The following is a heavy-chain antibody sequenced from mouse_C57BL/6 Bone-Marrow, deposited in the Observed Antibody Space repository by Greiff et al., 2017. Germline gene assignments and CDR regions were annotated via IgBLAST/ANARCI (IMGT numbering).Heavy chain of an antibody. J-gene: IGHJ2*01. CDR2: IYPGDGDT. V-gene: IGHV1-82*01. Sequence: QVQLQQSGPELVKPGASVTISCKASGYAFSSSWMNWVKQRPGKGLEWIGRIYPGDGDTNYNGKFKGKATLTADKSSSTSYMQLSSLTSDDSAVYFCSRRNWDHFDYWGQGTTLTVSS. D-gene: IGHD4-1*01. CDR3: SRRNWDHFDY. CDR1: GYAFSSSW.